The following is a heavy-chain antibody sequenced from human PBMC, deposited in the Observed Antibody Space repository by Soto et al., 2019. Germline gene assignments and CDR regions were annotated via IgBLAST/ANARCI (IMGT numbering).Heavy chain of an antibody. CDR1: GFTFSGSA. Sequence: PGGSLRLSFAASGFTFSGSAMHWVRQASGKGLEWVGRIRSKANSYATAYAASVKGRFTISRDDSKNTAYLQMNSLKTEDTAVYYCTRLSSAVAGTASYWGQGTLVTVS. CDR2: IRSKANSYAT. J-gene: IGHJ4*02. V-gene: IGHV3-73*01. D-gene: IGHD6-19*01. CDR3: TRLSSAVAGTASY.